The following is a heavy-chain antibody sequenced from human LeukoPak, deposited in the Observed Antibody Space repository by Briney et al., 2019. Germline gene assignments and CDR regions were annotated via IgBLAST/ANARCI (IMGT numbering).Heavy chain of an antibody. CDR3: ARMGTFNYYYYYMDV. J-gene: IGHJ6*03. D-gene: IGHD3-16*01. Sequence: SETLSLTCTVSGGPISSYYWSWIRQPPGKGLEWIGYIYYSGSTNYNPSLKSRDTISVDTSKNQFSLKLSSVTAADTAVYYCARMGTFNYYYYYMDVWGQGTTVTVSS. CDR2: IYYSGST. CDR1: GGPISSYY. V-gene: IGHV4-59*01.